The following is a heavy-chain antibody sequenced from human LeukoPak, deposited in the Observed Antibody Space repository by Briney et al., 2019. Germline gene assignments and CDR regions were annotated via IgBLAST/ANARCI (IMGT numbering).Heavy chain of an antibody. Sequence: PSETLSLTCTLSGVSTRSAGSYWSCIRQHPGKCLEWIGYMYVSGTTNYNPSLKSRLTISVDTSKNQFSLKLSSVTAADTAVYYCARDPGDNGDYVKSHAFDMWGEGTMVTVSS. CDR3: ARDPGDNGDYVKSHAFDM. D-gene: IGHD4-17*01. CDR2: MYVSGTT. J-gene: IGHJ3*02. V-gene: IGHV4-31*03. CDR1: GVSTRSAGSY.